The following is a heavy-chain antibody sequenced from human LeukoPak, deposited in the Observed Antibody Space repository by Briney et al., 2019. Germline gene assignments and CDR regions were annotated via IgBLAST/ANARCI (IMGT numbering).Heavy chain of an antibody. Sequence: SVKVSCKASGGTFSSYAISWVRQAPGQGLEWMGRIIPILGIANYAQKFQGRVTITADKSTSAAYMELSSLRSEDTAVYYCARAVGVITSDYYGMDVWGQGTTVTVSS. J-gene: IGHJ6*02. CDR3: ARAVGVITSDYYGMDV. CDR2: IIPILGIA. D-gene: IGHD3-22*01. CDR1: GGTFSSYA. V-gene: IGHV1-69*04.